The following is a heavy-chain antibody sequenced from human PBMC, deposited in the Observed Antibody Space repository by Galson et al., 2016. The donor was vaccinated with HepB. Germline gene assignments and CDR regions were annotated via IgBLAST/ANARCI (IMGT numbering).Heavy chain of an antibody. V-gene: IGHV3-33*01. J-gene: IGHJ4*02. CDR2: IWYDESRK. D-gene: IGHD6-6*01. Sequence: SLRLSCAASGFTFSAYGLHWVRQAPGKGLEGVAVIWYDESRKYYGDFVKGRFTISRDNSRNTVSLQMNSLRAEDTALYYCARDTAGRHIDSWGQGTLATVSS. CDR3: ARDTAGRHIDS. CDR1: GFTFSAYG.